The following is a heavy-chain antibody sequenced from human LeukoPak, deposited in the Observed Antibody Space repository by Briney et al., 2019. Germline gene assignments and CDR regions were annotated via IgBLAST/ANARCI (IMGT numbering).Heavy chain of an antibody. CDR3: ARVEENVLLWFGELPYFDY. V-gene: IGHV4-39*07. Sequence: PSETLSLTCTVSGGSISSSSYYWGWIRQPPGKGLEWIGSIYYSGSTYYNPSLKSRVTISVDTSKNQFSLKLSSVTAADTAVYYCARVEENVLLWFGELPYFDYWGQGTLVTVSS. J-gene: IGHJ4*02. CDR1: GGSISSSSYY. CDR2: IYYSGST. D-gene: IGHD3-10*01.